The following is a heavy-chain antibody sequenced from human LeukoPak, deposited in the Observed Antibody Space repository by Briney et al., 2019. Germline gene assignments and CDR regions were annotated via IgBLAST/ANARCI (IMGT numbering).Heavy chain of an antibody. J-gene: IGHJ4*02. Sequence: GGSLRLSCAASGFTFSNEWMTWVRQVPGKGLEWVANIRKDGAANYYLGSVKGRFTISRDNAKNSLSLQMNSLRAEDTAVYYCARDKYYDRYFDSWGQGTLVTVSS. CDR2: IRKDGAAN. CDR1: GFTFSNEW. CDR3: ARDKYYDRYFDS. D-gene: IGHD3-22*01. V-gene: IGHV3-7*01.